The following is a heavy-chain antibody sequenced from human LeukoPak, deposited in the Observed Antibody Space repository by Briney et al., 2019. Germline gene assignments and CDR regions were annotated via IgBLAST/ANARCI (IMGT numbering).Heavy chain of an antibody. J-gene: IGHJ4*02. CDR2: ISYDGSNK. CDR3: AKGVDSEEYEDY. V-gene: IGHV3-30*18. D-gene: IGHD6-6*01. CDR1: GFTFSSYG. Sequence: QPGGSLRLSCAAPGFTFSSYGMHWVRQAPGKGLEWVAVISYDGSNKYYADSVKGRFTISRDNSKNTLYLQMNSLRAEDTAVYYCAKGVDSEEYEDYWGQGTLVTVSS.